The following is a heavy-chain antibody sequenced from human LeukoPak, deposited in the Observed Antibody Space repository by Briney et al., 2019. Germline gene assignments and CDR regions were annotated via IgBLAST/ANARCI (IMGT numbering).Heavy chain of an antibody. CDR3: ARRVYSNYWYFDL. CDR1: GYSFTNYW. V-gene: IGHV5-51*01. D-gene: IGHD4-11*01. Sequence: GESLKISCKGSGYSFTNYWIGWVRQMPGKGLEWKGIIYPGDSDARYGPSFQGQVTISADKSISTAYLQWSSLKASDTAIYYCARRVYSNYWYFDLWGRGTLVTVSS. CDR2: IYPGDSDA. J-gene: IGHJ2*01.